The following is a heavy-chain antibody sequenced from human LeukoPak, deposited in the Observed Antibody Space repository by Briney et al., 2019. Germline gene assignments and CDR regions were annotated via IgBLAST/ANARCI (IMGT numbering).Heavy chain of an antibody. J-gene: IGHJ6*02. CDR1: GYTFTGYY. Sequence: ASVKVSCKASGYTFTGYYLHWVRQAPGQGLEWMGWINPDSGDTNYLQKFQGRVTMTRDTSISTAYMELSRLRSDDTAVYYCARDPIVGATISGYYGMDVWGQGTTVTVSS. CDR2: INPDSGDT. CDR3: ARDPIVGATISGYYGMDV. V-gene: IGHV1-2*02. D-gene: IGHD1-26*01.